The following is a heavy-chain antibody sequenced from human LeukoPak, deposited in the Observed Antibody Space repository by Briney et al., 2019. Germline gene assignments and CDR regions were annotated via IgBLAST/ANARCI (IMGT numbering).Heavy chain of an antibody. D-gene: IGHD1-1*01. J-gene: IGHJ5*02. CDR1: GGSFSGYY. Sequence: SETLSLTCAVYGGSFSGYYWSWIRQPPGKGLEWIGEINHSGSTKYNPSLKGRVTISVDTSKNQFSLKLSSVTAADTAVYYCARGQENWNWFDPWGQGTLVTVSS. V-gene: IGHV4-34*01. CDR2: INHSGST. CDR3: ARGQENWNWFDP.